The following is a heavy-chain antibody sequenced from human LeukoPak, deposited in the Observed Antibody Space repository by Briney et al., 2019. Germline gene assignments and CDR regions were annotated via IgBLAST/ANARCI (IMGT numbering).Heavy chain of an antibody. CDR1: KFTFSRYA. Sequence: SGGSLTLSCAASKFTFSRYAMSWVRQAPGKGLEWVSAISGTVDNTYYADSVKGRFTISRDNSNNTLYLQMDSLNAGDTAVYYCAKGLLGWELPLDYWGPGTLVTVSS. CDR2: ISGTVDNT. CDR3: AKGLLGWELPLDY. V-gene: IGHV3-23*01. J-gene: IGHJ4*02. D-gene: IGHD1-26*01.